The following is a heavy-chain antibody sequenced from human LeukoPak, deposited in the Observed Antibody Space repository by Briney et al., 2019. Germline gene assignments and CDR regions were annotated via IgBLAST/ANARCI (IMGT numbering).Heavy chain of an antibody. V-gene: IGHV4-61*02. Sequence: NPSETLSLTCTVSGGSISSGSYYWTWIRQPAGKGLEWIGRMYTSGSANYNPSLKSRVTISVDTSKNQFSLKLSSVTAADTAVYYCARDRDGYSYWGQGTLVTVSS. CDR1: GGSISSGSYY. J-gene: IGHJ4*02. CDR3: ARDRDGYSY. CDR2: MYTSGSA. D-gene: IGHD5-24*01.